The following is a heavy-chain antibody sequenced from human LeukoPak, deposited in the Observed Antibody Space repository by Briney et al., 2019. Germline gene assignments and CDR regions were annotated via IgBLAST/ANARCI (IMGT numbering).Heavy chain of an antibody. D-gene: IGHD6-6*01. V-gene: IGHV3-48*01. CDR3: ARVYSSSSYYYYYMDV. CDR1: GFTFSSYS. J-gene: IGHJ6*03. Sequence: PGGSLRLSCAASGFTFSSYSMNWVRQAPGKGLEWVSYISSSSSTIYYADSVKGRFTISRDNAKNSLYLQMNSLRAEDTAVYYCARVYSSSSYYYYYMDVWGKGTTVTVSS. CDR2: ISSSSSTI.